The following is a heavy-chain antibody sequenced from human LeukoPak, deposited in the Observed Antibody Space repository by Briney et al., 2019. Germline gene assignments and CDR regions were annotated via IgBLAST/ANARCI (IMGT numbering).Heavy chain of an antibody. J-gene: IGHJ4*02. CDR3: AREGYGDYDFDY. V-gene: IGHV3-66*02. Sequence: GGPLRLSCAASGFTVSSNYMSWVRQAPGKGLEWVSVIYSGGSTYYADSVKGRFTISRDNSKNTLYLQMNSLRAEDTAVYYCAREGYGDYDFDYWGQGTLVTVSS. CDR1: GFTVSSNY. D-gene: IGHD4-17*01. CDR2: IYSGGST.